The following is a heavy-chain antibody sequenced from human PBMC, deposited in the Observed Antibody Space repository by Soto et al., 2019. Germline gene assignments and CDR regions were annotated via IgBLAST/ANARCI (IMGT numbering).Heavy chain of an antibody. J-gene: IGHJ3*02. D-gene: IGHD3-3*01. CDR3: ARDDRSVSPGIRIFGVVIMSAFDI. CDR2: ISAYNGNT. CDR1: GYTFTSYG. V-gene: IGHV1-18*01. Sequence: GASVKVSCKASGYTFTSYGISWVRQAPGQGLEWMGWISAYNGNTNYAQKLQGRVTMTTDTSTSTAYMELRSLRSDDTAVYYCARDDRSVSPGIRIFGVVIMSAFDIWGQGTMVTVSS.